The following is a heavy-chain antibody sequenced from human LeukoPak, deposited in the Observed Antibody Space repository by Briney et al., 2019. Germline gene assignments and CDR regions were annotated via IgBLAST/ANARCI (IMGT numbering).Heavy chain of an antibody. J-gene: IGHJ5*02. CDR1: GFTFSSYS. CDR3: ARAAGPRRNWFDP. CDR2: ISSSSSTI. Sequence: GGSLRLFCAASGFTFSSYSMNWVRQAPGKGLEWVSYISSSSSTIYYADSVKGRFTISRDNAKNSLYLQMNSLRAEDTAVYYCARAAGPRRNWFDPWGQGTLVTVSS. V-gene: IGHV3-48*01.